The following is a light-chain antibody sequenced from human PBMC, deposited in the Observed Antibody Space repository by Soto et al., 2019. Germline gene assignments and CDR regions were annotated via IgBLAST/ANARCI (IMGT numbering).Light chain of an antibody. J-gene: IGKJ5*01. CDR1: QSVSSY. V-gene: IGKV3-11*01. CDR3: QQRSNWPIT. Sequence: ELVLTQSPATLSLSAGERATLSCRASQSVSSYLAWYKQKTGQAPRLLIYDASNRATGIPDRVSGSGSGTDVTLTISSLEPEDFAVYYCQQRSNWPITFGQGTRLEIK. CDR2: DAS.